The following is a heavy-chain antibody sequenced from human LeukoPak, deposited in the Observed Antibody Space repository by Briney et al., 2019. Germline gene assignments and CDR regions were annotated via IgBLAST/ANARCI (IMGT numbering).Heavy chain of an antibody. V-gene: IGHV3-48*03. CDR3: ARAALEYCGGDCLDY. D-gene: IGHD2-21*01. J-gene: IGHJ4*02. Sequence: GGSLRLSCAASGFTFSSYEMNWVRQAPGKGLEWVSYISSSGSTIYYADSVKGRFTISRDNSKNTLYLQMGSLRAEDMAVYYCARAALEYCGGDCLDYWGQGTLVTVPS. CDR2: ISSSGSTI. CDR1: GFTFSSYE.